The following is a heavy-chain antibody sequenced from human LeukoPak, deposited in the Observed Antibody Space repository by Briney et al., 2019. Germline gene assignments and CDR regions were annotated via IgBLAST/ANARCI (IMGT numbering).Heavy chain of an antibody. D-gene: IGHD3-22*01. J-gene: IGHJ1*01. CDR2: INFSGTT. V-gene: IGHV4-39*02. CDR3: ARVPLHDSSGHYYPH. Sequence: PSETLSLTCTVSGDSISRNTYYWGWIRQSPGKGLEWIGSINFSGTTHYNPSLKSRVTISVDTSKNQFSLNLSSVTAADTAVYYCARVPLHDSSGHYYPHWGQGTLVTVSS. CDR1: GDSISRNTYY.